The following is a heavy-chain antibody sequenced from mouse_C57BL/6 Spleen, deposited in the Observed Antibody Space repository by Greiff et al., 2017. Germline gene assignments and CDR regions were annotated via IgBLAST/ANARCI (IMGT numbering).Heavy chain of an antibody. Sequence: QVQLQPSGPELVKPGASVKISCKASGYAFSSSWMNWVKQRPGKGLEWIGRIYPGDGDTNYNGKFKGKATLTADKSSSTAYMQLSSLTSEDSAVYFCARWGAYYFDYWGQGTTLTVSS. CDR1: GYAFSSSW. CDR2: IYPGDGDT. J-gene: IGHJ2*01. CDR3: ARWGAYYFDY. V-gene: IGHV1-82*01.